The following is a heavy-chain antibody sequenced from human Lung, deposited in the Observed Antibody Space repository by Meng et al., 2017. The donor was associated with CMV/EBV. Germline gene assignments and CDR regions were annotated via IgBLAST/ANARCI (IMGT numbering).Heavy chain of an antibody. CDR1: GGTFSSYA. J-gene: IGHJ4*01. Sequence: SXXVSCKASGGTFSSYAISWVRQAPGQGLEWMGGIIPIFGTANYAQKFQGRVTITTDESTSTAYMELSSLRSEDTAVYYCARDRGTIFGVDFDYWGQGTLVTVSS. V-gene: IGHV1-69*05. CDR3: ARDRGTIFGVDFDY. CDR2: IIPIFGTA. D-gene: IGHD3-3*01.